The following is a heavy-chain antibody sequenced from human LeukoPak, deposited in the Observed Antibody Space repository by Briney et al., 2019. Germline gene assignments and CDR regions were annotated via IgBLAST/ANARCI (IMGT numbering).Heavy chain of an antibody. V-gene: IGHV1-46*01. CDR3: ARVREGYNDAYDI. J-gene: IGHJ3*02. D-gene: IGHD5-24*01. CDR2: IKPSGGST. Sequence: ASVKVSCKASGYTFTSHNMHWVRQAPGQGLEWMGIIKPSGGSTTYAQKFQGRVTMTRDMSTSTLYIELSSLRSEDTAVYYCARVREGYNDAYDIWGQATMVTVSS. CDR1: GYTFTSHN.